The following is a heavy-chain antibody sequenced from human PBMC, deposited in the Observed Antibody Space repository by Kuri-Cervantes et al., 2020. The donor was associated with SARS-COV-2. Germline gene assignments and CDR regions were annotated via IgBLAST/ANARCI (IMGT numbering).Heavy chain of an antibody. J-gene: IGHJ4*02. CDR1: GFTFSSYA. Sequence: GESLKISCAASGFTFSSYAMHWVRQAPGKGLERVAVISYDGSNKYYADSVKGRFTISRDNSKNTLYLQMSSLRAEDTAVYYCARDQTSGYYYGVDYWGQGTLVTVSS. V-gene: IGHV3-30-3*01. CDR3: ARDQTSGYYYGVDY. D-gene: IGHD3-22*01. CDR2: ISYDGSNK.